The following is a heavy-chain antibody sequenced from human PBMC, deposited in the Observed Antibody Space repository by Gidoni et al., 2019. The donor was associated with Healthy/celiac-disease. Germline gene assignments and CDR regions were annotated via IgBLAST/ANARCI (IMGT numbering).Heavy chain of an antibody. J-gene: IGHJ4*02. CDR3: AHLIAALYYFDY. V-gene: IGHV2-5*02. CDR2: IHWDDDK. D-gene: IGHD6-6*01. CDR1: GFSLTTSGVG. Sequence: QITLKESGPTLVKPTQTLTLTCTFSGFSLTTSGVGVGWIRQPPGKALEWLALIHWDDDKRYSPSLKSRLTITKDTSKNQVVLTMTNVDPVDTATYYCAHLIAALYYFDYWGQGTLVTVSS.